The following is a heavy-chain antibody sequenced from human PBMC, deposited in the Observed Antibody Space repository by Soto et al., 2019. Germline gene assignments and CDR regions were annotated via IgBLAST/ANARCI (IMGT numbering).Heavy chain of an antibody. CDR1: GFTFSSYA. J-gene: IGHJ3*02. Sequence: PGGSLRLSCAASGFTFSSYAMSWVRQAPGKGLEWVSAISGSGGSTYYADSVKGRFTISRDNSKNTLYLQMNSLRAEDTAVYYCAAELRYFDWLYLNAFDIWGQGTMVTVSS. CDR3: AAELRYFDWLYLNAFDI. CDR2: ISGSGGST. V-gene: IGHV3-23*01. D-gene: IGHD3-9*01.